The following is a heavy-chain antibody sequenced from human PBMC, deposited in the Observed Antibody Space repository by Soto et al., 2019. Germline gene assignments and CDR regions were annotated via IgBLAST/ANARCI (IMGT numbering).Heavy chain of an antibody. D-gene: IGHD3-22*01. Sequence: SETLSLTCTVSGGSVSSGPYYWSWIRQPPGKGLEWIGYIYYSGNTNYNPTLKSRVTISVDTSKNQFSLKLSSVTAADTAVYYCARGGRHDDSRCYWSLGYWGQGTLLTASS. V-gene: IGHV4-61*01. CDR3: ARGGRHDDSRCYWSLGY. J-gene: IGHJ4*02. CDR2: IYYSGNT. CDR1: GGSVSSGPYY.